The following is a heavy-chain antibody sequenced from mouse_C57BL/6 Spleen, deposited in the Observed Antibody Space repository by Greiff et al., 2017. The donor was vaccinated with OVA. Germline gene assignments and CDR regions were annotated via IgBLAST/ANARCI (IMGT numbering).Heavy chain of an antibody. CDR1: GYTFTSYT. CDR3: ARLGYYYGRSYFSWFAY. V-gene: IGHV1-4*01. CDR2: INPSSGYT. Sequence: QVQLQQSGAELARPGASVKMSCKASGYTFTSYTMHWVKQRPGQGLEWIGYINPSSGYTKYNQKFQDKATLTADKSSSTAYMQLSSLTSEDSAVYYCARLGYYYGRSYFSWFAYWGQGTLVTVSA. D-gene: IGHD1-1*01. J-gene: IGHJ3*01.